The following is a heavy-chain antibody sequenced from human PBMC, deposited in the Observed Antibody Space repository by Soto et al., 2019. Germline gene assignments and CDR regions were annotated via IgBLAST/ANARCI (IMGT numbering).Heavy chain of an antibody. D-gene: IGHD3-9*01. V-gene: IGHV3-23*01. J-gene: IGHJ6*03. CDR2: ISGSGGST. Sequence: EVQLLESGGGLVQPGGSLRLSCAASGFTFSSYAMSWVRQAPGKGLEWVSAISGSGGSTYYADSVKGRFTISRDNSKNTLYLQMNSLRAEDTAVYYCAKTGPILRYFDESYYMDVWGKGTTVTVSS. CDR3: AKTGPILRYFDESYYMDV. CDR1: GFTFSSYA.